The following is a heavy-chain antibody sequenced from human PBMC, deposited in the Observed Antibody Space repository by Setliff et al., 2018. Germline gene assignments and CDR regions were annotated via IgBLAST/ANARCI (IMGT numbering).Heavy chain of an antibody. CDR3: ANSAYLRELDY. CDR2: IFYSGTT. J-gene: IGHJ4*02. CDR1: GGSISTYY. D-gene: IGHD1-26*01. V-gene: IGHV4-59*12. Sequence: SETLSLTCTVSGGSISTYYWTWIRQPPGKALEWIGYIFYSGTTNYSPSLKSRVTISIDMSKNQFSLKLNSVTAADAAVYYCANSAYLRELDYWGPGTLVTVSS.